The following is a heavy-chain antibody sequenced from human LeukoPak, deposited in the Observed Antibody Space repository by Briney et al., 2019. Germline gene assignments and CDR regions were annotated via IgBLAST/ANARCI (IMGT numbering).Heavy chain of an antibody. V-gene: IGHV4-61*02. D-gene: IGHD3-3*01. CDR2: IYTSGST. J-gene: IGHJ3*02. CDR1: GGSISSGSYY. Sequence: SQTLSLTCTVSGGSISSGSYYWSWIRQPAGKGLEWTGRIYTSGSTNYNPSLKSRVTTSVDTSKNQFSLKLSSVTAADTAVYYCAREGYDFWSGYPGSAFDIWGQGTMVTVSS. CDR3: AREGYDFWSGYPGSAFDI.